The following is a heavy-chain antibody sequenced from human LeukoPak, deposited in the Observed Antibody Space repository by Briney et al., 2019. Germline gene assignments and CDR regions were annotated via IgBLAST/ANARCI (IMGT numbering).Heavy chain of an antibody. V-gene: IGHV1-69*04. Sequence: SVKVSCKASGGTFSSYAISWVRQAPGQGLEWMGRIIPILGIANYAQKFQGRVTITADKSTSTAHMELSSLRSEDTAVYYCARDSLPYYYDSSGSGNPFDYWGQGTLVSVSS. J-gene: IGHJ4*02. CDR1: GGTFSSYA. D-gene: IGHD3-22*01. CDR2: IIPILGIA. CDR3: ARDSLPYYYDSSGSGNPFDY.